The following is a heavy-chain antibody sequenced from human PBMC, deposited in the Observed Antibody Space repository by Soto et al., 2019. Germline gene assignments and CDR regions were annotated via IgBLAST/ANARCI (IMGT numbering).Heavy chain of an antibody. V-gene: IGHV1-2*02. CDR3: ATDDYGIFPY. CDR1: GYPFTTYY. CDR2: IDPRIGGT. Sequence: HVQLVQSGTEVKKPGASVRVSCMVSGYPFTTYYIHWVRQAPGQGLEWMGWIDPRIGGTVYEQKFQGRVTMTRDTSISTVYMDLSGLTSDDTALYYCATDDYGIFPYWGQGSLVTVSS. J-gene: IGHJ4*02. D-gene: IGHD3-10*01.